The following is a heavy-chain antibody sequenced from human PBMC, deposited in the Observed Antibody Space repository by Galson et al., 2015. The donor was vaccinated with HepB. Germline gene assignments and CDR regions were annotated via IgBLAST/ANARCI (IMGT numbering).Heavy chain of an antibody. V-gene: IGHV4-34*01. CDR1: GGSFSGYY. J-gene: IGHJ4*02. Sequence: SETLSLTCAVYGGSFSGYYWSWIRQPPGKGLEWIGEVKHSGGTNYNPSLKSRVTISVDTSKNQFSLKLSSVTAADTAVYYCARFWYSYGYVGLDYWGQGTLVTVSS. CDR3: ARFWYSYGYVGLDY. CDR2: VKHSGGT. D-gene: IGHD5-18*01.